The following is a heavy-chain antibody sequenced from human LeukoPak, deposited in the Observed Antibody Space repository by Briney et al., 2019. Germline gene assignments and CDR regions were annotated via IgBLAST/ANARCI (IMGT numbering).Heavy chain of an antibody. D-gene: IGHD4-17*01. CDR3: AGGATVTHNYIHAMDV. CDR2: TRDKGHSYTT. V-gene: IGHV3-72*01. J-gene: IGHJ6*02. Sequence: GSLRLSCAASGFTFSDHYMDWVRQAPGKGLEWVGRTRDKGHSYTTEYAASAKGRFTISRDDSKNSLYLQMNSLKTEDTAVYYCAGGATVTHNYIHAMDVWGQGTTVTVSS. CDR1: GFTFSDHY.